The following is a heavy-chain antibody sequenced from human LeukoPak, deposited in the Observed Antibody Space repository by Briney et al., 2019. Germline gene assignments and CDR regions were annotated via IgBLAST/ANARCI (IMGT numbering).Heavy chain of an antibody. D-gene: IGHD1-26*01. Sequence: PSETLSLTCTVSGGSVTDYYWSWIRQSPGKGLEWIGYIYYTGTSYNPSLKSRVTISADTSKNQFSLKLSSVTAADTAVYYCARGRIVGATADAFDTWGQGTMVTASS. CDR1: GGSVTDYY. J-gene: IGHJ3*02. CDR3: ARGRIVGATADAFDT. CDR2: IYYTGT. V-gene: IGHV4-59*02.